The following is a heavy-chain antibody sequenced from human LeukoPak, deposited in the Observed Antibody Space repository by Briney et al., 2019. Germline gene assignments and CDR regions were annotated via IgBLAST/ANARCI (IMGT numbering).Heavy chain of an antibody. CDR1: GFTFSSYA. J-gene: IGHJ5*02. D-gene: IGHD4-23*01. Sequence: PGGSLRLSCAASGFTFSSYAMSWVRQAPGKGLEWVSAISGSGGSTYYADSVKGRFTISRDDSKNTLFLQMNSLRVEDTAVYYCANSPYVGDHGGPSAWGQGTLVTVSS. CDR2: ISGSGGST. V-gene: IGHV3-23*01. CDR3: ANSPYVGDHGGPSA.